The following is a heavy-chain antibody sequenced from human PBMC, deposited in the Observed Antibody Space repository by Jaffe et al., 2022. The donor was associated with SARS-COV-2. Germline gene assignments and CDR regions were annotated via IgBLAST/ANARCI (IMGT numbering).Heavy chain of an antibody. CDR3: TTDVMITFGGTLINDY. V-gene: IGHV3-15*01. Sequence: EVQLVESGGGLVKPGGSLRLSCAASGFTFSNAWMSWVRQAPGKGLEWVGRIKSKTDGGTTDYAAPVKGRFTISRDDSKNTLYLQMNSLKTEDTAVYYCTTDVMITFGGTLINDYWGQGTLVTVSS. CDR1: GFTFSNAW. CDR2: IKSKTDGGTT. J-gene: IGHJ4*02. D-gene: IGHD3-16*01.